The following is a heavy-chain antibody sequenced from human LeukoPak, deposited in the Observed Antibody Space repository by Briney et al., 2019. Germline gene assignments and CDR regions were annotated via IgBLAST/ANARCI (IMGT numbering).Heavy chain of an antibody. D-gene: IGHD3-22*01. J-gene: IGHJ4*02. CDR2: INSEGSTI. CDR1: GFTFSSYW. V-gene: IGHV3-74*01. Sequence: GGSLRLSCAASGFTFSSYWMHWIRQAPGKGLVWVSRINSEGSTISYADSVKGRFTISRDNAKNTLFLQMNSLRAEDTAVYYCARISSDSISYYDHWGQGTLVTVSS. CDR3: ARISSDSISYYDH.